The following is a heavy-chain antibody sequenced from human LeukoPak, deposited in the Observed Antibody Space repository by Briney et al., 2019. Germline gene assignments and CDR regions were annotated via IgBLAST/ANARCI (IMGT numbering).Heavy chain of an antibody. J-gene: IGHJ5*02. CDR2: IHRDGSVR. V-gene: IGHV3-7*01. D-gene: IGHD5-24*01. CDR1: GFIFNTFW. Sequence: PGGSLRLSCEASGFIFNTFWMSWVRQAPGKGLEWVANIHRDGSVRHYVESVRGRFTISRDNAKNSLFLQMNSLRVEDTAAYYCAREDGGWLRADLWGQGTLVTVSS. CDR3: AREDGGWLRADL.